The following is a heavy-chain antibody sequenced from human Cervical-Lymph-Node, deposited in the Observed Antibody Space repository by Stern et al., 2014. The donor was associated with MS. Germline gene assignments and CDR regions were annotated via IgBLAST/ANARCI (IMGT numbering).Heavy chain of an antibody. Sequence: VQLLESGPGLVKPSQTLSLTCTVSGGSISSDNYYWTWIRQHPGKGLEWIGHIYYSGTTYYNPSLKSRVSIIVDTSQNLFSLRLSSVTAADTAVYYCARDHFTTSLDVWGHGTTVTVS. V-gene: IGHV4-31*03. CDR2: IYYSGTT. J-gene: IGHJ6*02. CDR3: ARDHFTTSLDV. D-gene: IGHD3-22*01. CDR1: GGSISSDNYY.